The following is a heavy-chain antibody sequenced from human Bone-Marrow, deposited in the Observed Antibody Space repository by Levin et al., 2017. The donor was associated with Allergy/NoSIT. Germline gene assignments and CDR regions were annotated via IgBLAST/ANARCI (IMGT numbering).Heavy chain of an antibody. D-gene: IGHD3-16*01. CDR2: IYTAGRT. CDR1: GFTVSSNF. V-gene: IGHV3-66*01. Sequence: QAGGSLRLSCAASGFTVSSNFMSWVRRAPGKGLEWVSVIYTAGRTYYADSVKDRFIISRDNSKNTLFLQMNSLRADDTAVYYCAKDRADWGIDYWGQGTLVTVSS. CDR3: AKDRADWGIDY. J-gene: IGHJ4*02.